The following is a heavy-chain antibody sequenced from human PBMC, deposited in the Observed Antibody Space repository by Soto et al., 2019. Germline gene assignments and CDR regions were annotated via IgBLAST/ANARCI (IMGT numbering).Heavy chain of an antibody. Sequence: GSLRLSCAASGFTFSSYWMHWVRQDPGKGLVWVSRINSDGSSTSYADSVKGRFTISRDNAKNTLYLQMNSLRAEDTAVYYCVRTSLVVAAATREDYWGQGTLVTVSS. J-gene: IGHJ4*02. CDR2: INSDGSST. D-gene: IGHD2-15*01. V-gene: IGHV3-74*01. CDR3: VRTSLVVAAATREDY. CDR1: GFTFSSYW.